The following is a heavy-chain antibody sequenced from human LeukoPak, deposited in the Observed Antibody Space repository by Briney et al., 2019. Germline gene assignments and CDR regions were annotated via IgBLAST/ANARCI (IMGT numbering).Heavy chain of an antibody. Sequence: GGSLRLSCAACGFAFSNYAMSWVRQAPGKGLEWVSSLSGGGDSRYYADSVMGRFTISRDNSKNTLYLQMNSLRAEDTAVYYCAKAVRSMVTGGGYFDSWGQGTLVTVSS. CDR3: AKAVRSMVTGGGYFDS. CDR1: GFAFSNYA. V-gene: IGHV3-23*01. J-gene: IGHJ4*02. D-gene: IGHD3-10*01. CDR2: LSGGGDSR.